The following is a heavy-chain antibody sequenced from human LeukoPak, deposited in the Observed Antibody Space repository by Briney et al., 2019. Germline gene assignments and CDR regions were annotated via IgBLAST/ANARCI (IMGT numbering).Heavy chain of an antibody. CDR3: ARDLAPHHPAYYYGMDV. J-gene: IGHJ6*02. Sequence: PGGSLRLSCAASGFTFSSYAMHWVRQAPGKGLEWVAVISYDGSNKYYADSVKGRFTISRDNSKNTLYLQMNSLRAEDTAVCYCARDLAPHHPAYYYGMDVWGQGTTVTVSS. CDR2: ISYDGSNK. CDR1: GFTFSSYA. V-gene: IGHV3-30-3*01.